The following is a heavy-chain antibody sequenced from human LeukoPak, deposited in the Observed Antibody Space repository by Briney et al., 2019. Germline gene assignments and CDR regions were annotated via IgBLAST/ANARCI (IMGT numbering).Heavy chain of an antibody. Sequence: PSGTLSLTCAVSGGSISSSNWWSWVRQPPGKGLEWIGEIYHSGSTNYNPSLKSRVTISVDKSKNQFSLKLSSVTAADTAVYYCASSSGWPEGAFDIWGQGTMVTVSS. CDR1: GGSISSSNW. CDR2: IYHSGST. V-gene: IGHV4-4*02. J-gene: IGHJ3*02. D-gene: IGHD6-19*01. CDR3: ASSSGWPEGAFDI.